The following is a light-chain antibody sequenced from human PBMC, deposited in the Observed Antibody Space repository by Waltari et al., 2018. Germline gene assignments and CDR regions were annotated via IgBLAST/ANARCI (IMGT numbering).Light chain of an antibody. CDR1: RSDVGSYNR. V-gene: IGLV2-18*02. CDR2: EVS. CDR3: SSYTSSSTVV. Sequence: QSALTQPPSVSGSPGQSVTISCTGTRSDVGSYNRVSWYQQPPGTAPQLIIYEVSNRPSGVPDRFSGSKSGNTASLTISGLQAEDEADYYCSSYTSSSTVVFGGGTKLTVL. J-gene: IGLJ2*01.